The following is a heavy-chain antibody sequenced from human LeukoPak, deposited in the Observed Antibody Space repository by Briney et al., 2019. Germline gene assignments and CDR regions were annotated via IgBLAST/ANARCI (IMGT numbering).Heavy chain of an antibody. CDR3: ARERTLRITMVRGVRFDP. J-gene: IGHJ5*02. CDR1: GGSISSGDYY. D-gene: IGHD3-10*01. Sequence: SETLSPTCTVSGGSISSGDYYWSWIRQPPGKGLEWIGYIYYSGSTYYNPSLKSRVTISVDTSKNQFSLKLSSVTAADTAVYYCARERTLRITMVRGVRFDPWGQGTLVTVSS. V-gene: IGHV4-30-4*01. CDR2: IYYSGST.